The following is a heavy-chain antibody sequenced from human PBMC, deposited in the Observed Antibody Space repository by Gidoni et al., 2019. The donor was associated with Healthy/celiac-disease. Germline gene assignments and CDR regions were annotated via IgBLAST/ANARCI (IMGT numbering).Heavy chain of an antibody. V-gene: IGHV3-64D*08. J-gene: IGHJ4*02. Sequence: EVQLVESGGGLVQPGGSLRLSCSASGFTFSSYAMHWVRQAPGKGLEYVSAISRNGGSTYYADSVKGRFTISRDNSKNTLYLQMSSLRAEDTAVYYCVKETAVAGIIRFDYWGQGTLVTVSS. CDR3: VKETAVAGIIRFDY. D-gene: IGHD6-19*01. CDR2: ISRNGGST. CDR1: GFTFSSYA.